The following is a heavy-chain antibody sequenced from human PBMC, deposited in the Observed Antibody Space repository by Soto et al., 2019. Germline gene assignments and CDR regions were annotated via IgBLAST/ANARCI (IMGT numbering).Heavy chain of an antibody. V-gene: IGHV3-33*01. D-gene: IGHD4-17*01. J-gene: IGHJ1*01. CDR2: IWYDGSNK. Sequence: GGSLRLSCAASGFTFSSYGMHWVRQAPGKGLEWVAVIWYDGSNKYYADSVKGRFTISRDNSKNTLYLQMNSLRAEDTAVYYCALSTVTTFAEYFQHWGQGT. CDR3: ALSTVTTFAEYFQH. CDR1: GFTFSSYG.